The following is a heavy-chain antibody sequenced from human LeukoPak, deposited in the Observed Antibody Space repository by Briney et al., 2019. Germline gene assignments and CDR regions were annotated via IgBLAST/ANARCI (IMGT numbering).Heavy chain of an antibody. CDR2: IYNSWST. D-gene: IGHD6-19*01. Sequence: PSVPLSLTCTVSGGSINRSSYHWGWIRQPPGKGLEWNGKIYNSWSTFYNPSLKSRVTISVDTSRNQFSLKVTSVTAADTAVYFCARRIAVAGAYYFDFWGQGTLVTVSS. J-gene: IGHJ4*02. CDR1: GGSINRSSYH. CDR3: ARRIAVAGAYYFDF. V-gene: IGHV4-39*01.